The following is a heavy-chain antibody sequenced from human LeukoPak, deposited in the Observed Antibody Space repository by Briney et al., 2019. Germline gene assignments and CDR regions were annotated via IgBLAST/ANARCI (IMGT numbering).Heavy chain of an antibody. V-gene: IGHV1-8*03. Sequence: ASVRVSCKASGYAFISYNINWLRQATGQGLEWMGWVNPRSGDAGYLQKFQGRLTITRDSSIDTAYMDLSGLSSEDTAVYYCARGVPLGYCTYGVCYPPYYFDYWGQGTLVTASS. J-gene: IGHJ4*02. CDR3: ARGVPLGYCTYGVCYPPYYFDY. D-gene: IGHD2-8*01. CDR2: VNPRSGDA. CDR1: GYAFISYN.